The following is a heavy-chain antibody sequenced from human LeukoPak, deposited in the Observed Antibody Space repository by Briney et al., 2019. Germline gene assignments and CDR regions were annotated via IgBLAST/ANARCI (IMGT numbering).Heavy chain of an antibody. CDR3: ARVVLCGGDCVWAFDI. J-gene: IGHJ3*02. Sequence: ASVKVSCKASGYTFTSYGISWVRQAPGQGLEWMGWISAYNGNTNYAQKLQGRVTMTTDTSTSTAYMELRSLRSDDTAVYYCARVVLCGGDCVWAFDIWGQGTMVTVSS. D-gene: IGHD2-21*02. CDR1: GYTFTSYG. V-gene: IGHV1-18*01. CDR2: ISAYNGNT.